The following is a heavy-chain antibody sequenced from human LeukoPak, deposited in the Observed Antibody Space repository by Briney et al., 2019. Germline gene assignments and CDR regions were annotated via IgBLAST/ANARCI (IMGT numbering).Heavy chain of an antibody. V-gene: IGHV3-21*01. J-gene: IGHJ4*02. D-gene: IGHD6-19*01. CDR3: TRSLAVAGTDY. Sequence: GGSLRLSCAASGSTFSSYSMNWVRQAPGKGLEWVSSISSSSSYIYYADSVKGRFTISRDNAKNSLYLQMNSLRADDTAVYYCTRSLAVAGTDYWGQGTLVTVSS. CDR2: ISSSSSYI. CDR1: GSTFSSYS.